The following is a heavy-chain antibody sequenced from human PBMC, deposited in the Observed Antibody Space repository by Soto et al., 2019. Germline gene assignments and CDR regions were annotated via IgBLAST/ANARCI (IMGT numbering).Heavy chain of an antibody. CDR3: AKDLLTMVRVSADGMDV. CDR1: GFTVSSNY. D-gene: IGHD3-10*01. J-gene: IGHJ6*02. CDR2: VYSGSTT. V-gene: IGHV3-53*01. Sequence: PGGSLRLSCAASGFTVSSNYMSWVRQAPGKGLEWVSDVYSGSTTYYADSVKGRFTISRDNSKNTLYLQMNSLRAEDTAVYYCAKDLLTMVRVSADGMDVWGQGTTVTVSS.